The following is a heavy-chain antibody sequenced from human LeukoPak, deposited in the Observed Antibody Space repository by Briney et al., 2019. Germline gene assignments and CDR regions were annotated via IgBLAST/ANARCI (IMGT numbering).Heavy chain of an antibody. Sequence: RGESLKISCKSSGYTFTSYWIGWVRQMPGKGLEWMGIIYPGDSDTRYSASFQGQVTISADKSISTAYLQWNSLKASDTAIYYCAKTGDFSSAFEYWGQGTVVTVSS. CDR2: IYPGDSDT. J-gene: IGHJ4*02. CDR3: AKTGDFSSAFEY. D-gene: IGHD6-6*01. V-gene: IGHV5-51*01. CDR1: GYTFTSYW.